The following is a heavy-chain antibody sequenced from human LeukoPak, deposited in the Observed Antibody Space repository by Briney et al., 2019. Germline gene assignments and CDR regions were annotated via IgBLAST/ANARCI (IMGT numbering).Heavy chain of an antibody. Sequence: GASVKVSCKASGYTFTGYYMHWVRQAPGQGLEWMGWINPNSGGTNYAQKFQGRVTMTRDTSISTAYMELSRLRSDDTAVYYCARVPARTVTTGSGYYMDVWGKGTTVTVSS. CDR2: INPNSGGT. V-gene: IGHV1-2*02. J-gene: IGHJ6*03. CDR3: ARVPARTVTTGSGYYMDV. D-gene: IGHD4-11*01. CDR1: GYTFTGYY.